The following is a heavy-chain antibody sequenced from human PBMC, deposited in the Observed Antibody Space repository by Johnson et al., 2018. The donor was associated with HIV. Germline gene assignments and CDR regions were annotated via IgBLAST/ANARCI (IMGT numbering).Heavy chain of an antibody. Sequence: VQLVESGGGLVHPGGSLRLSCAASGFTVSSNYMSWVRQAPGKGLEWVSVIYSGGSTYYADSVKGGFTISRDTSKNTLFLEMNSLKAEDTAVYYCARESLEFWSRGAFDIWGQGTMVTVSS. CDR2: IYSGGST. CDR1: GFTVSSNY. CDR3: ARESLEFWSRGAFDI. D-gene: IGHD3-10*01. V-gene: IGHV3-66*01. J-gene: IGHJ3*02.